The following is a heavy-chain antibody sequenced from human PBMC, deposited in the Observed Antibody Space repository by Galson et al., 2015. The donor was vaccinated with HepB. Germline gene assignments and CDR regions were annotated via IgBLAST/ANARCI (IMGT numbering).Heavy chain of an antibody. V-gene: IGHV3-30*18. CDR3: AKDADVGSGSSVPFV. Sequence: SLRLSCAASGFTFSSYGMHWVRQAPGKGLEWVAVISYDGSNKYYADSVKGRFTISRDNSKNTLYLQMNSLRAEDMAVYYCAKDADVGSGSSVPFVWGQGTTVTASS. CDR1: GFTFSSYG. J-gene: IGHJ6*02. CDR2: ISYDGSNK. D-gene: IGHD2-2*01.